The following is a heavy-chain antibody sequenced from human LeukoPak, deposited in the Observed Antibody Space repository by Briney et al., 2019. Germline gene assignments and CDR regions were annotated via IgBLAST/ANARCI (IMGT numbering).Heavy chain of an antibody. J-gene: IGHJ4*01. D-gene: IGHD6-25*01. Sequence: SETLSLTCTVSGGSISSSRHYWGWIRQPPGKGLEWIGSIYSSGSTYYNSSLKSRVTISIDTSKNQVSLKMSSVTAADTAVYYCAKSGGYGLIDYWGQGTLVTVSS. CDR3: AKSGGYGLIDY. CDR1: GGSISSSRHY. CDR2: IYSSGST. V-gene: IGHV4-39*01.